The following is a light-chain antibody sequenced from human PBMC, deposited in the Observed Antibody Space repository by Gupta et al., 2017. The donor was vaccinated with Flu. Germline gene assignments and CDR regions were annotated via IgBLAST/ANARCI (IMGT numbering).Light chain of an antibody. V-gene: IGLV4-69*01. CDR3: QTWVTGSYVV. J-gene: IGLJ2*01. CDR2: LNSVGTH. Sequence: QLVLTQSPSASASLGASVRLTCTLSSGHDTYAIAWHQQQPEKGPRYLMKLNSVGTHSKGDGIPDRFSGSSSGTERYLTISSLQSEDEADYYCQTWVTGSYVVFGGGTKLTVL. CDR1: SGHDTYA.